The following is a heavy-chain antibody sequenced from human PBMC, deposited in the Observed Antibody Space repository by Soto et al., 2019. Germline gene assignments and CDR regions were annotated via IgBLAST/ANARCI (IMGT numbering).Heavy chain of an antibody. Sequence: GGSLRLSCAASGFTFDDYAMHWVRQAPGKGLEWVSGISWNSGSIGYADSVKGRFTISRDNSKNTLYLQMNSLRAEDTAVYYCAKGMVPIVATISVGYGDYAYYGMDVWGQGTTVTVSS. CDR2: ISWNSGSI. CDR1: GFTFDDYA. CDR3: AKGMVPIVATISVGYGDYAYYGMDV. D-gene: IGHD5-12*01. J-gene: IGHJ6*02. V-gene: IGHV3-9*01.